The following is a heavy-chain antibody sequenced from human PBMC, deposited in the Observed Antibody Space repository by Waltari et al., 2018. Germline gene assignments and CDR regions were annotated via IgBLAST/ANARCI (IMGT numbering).Heavy chain of an antibody. D-gene: IGHD3-10*01. CDR3: ARLPYNNIYFYYYMDV. V-gene: IGHV4-4*07. J-gene: IGHJ6*03. Sequence: VQLQESGPGLVKPSETLSLTCTVSGGSISTSYRSWIRQPAGKGLEWIGRIYATGSTNYNPSLKSRVTMSVDTSKNQFSLKLSSVTAADTAVYYCARLPYNNIYFYYYMDVWGKGTTVTVSS. CDR1: GGSISTSY. CDR2: IYATGST.